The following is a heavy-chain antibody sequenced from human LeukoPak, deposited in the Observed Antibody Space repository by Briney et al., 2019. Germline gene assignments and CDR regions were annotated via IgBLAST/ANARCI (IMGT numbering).Heavy chain of an antibody. D-gene: IGHD3-10*01. CDR3: ARERQHYYGSGSYYNLFEY. J-gene: IGHJ4*02. Sequence: ASVKVSCTASGGTFSSYAISWVRQAPGQGLEWMGGIIPISGTANYAQKFQGRVTITADESTTTAYMELSSLRYEDTAVYYCARERQHYYGSGSYYNLFEYWGQGTLVTVSS. V-gene: IGHV1-69*01. CDR2: IIPISGTA. CDR1: GGTFSSYA.